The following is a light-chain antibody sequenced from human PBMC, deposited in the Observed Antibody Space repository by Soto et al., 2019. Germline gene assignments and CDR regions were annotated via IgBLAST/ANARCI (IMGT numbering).Light chain of an antibody. CDR2: SNN. Sequence: QSVLTQPPSASGTPGQRVTISSSGSTSNIGRNTVHWYQQLPGTAPKLLIYSNNQRPSGVPDRFSGSKSGTSASLAISGLRSEDEADYYCGAWDDSLTGVVFGGGTKLTVL. V-gene: IGLV1-44*01. J-gene: IGLJ2*01. CDR1: TSNIGRNT. CDR3: GAWDDSLTGVV.